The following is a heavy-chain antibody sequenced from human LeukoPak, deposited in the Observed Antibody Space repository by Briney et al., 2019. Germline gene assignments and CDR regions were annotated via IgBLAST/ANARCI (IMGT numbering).Heavy chain of an antibody. Sequence: GGSLRLSCAASGFSFTTIGMHWVRQAPGKGLEWVGFIWHDGTTKQYADSVKGRFTIARDTAQNTVYLQMNSLRPEDTAVYYCAKDVIGANWVSDCWGQGALVTVSS. CDR2: IWHDGTTK. J-gene: IGHJ4*02. V-gene: IGHV3-30*02. CDR1: GFSFTTIG. CDR3: AKDVIGANWVSDC. D-gene: IGHD2/OR15-2a*01.